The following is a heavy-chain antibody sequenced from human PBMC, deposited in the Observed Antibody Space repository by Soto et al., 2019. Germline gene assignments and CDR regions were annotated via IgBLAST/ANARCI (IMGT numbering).Heavy chain of an antibody. Sequence: PGGSLRLSCAASGFTFDDYAMHWVRQAPGKGLEWVSGISWNSGSIGYADSVKGRFTISRDNAKNSLYLQMNSLRAEDTALYYCPKGGLAVAYNFDYWGQGTLVTVSS. J-gene: IGHJ4*02. CDR1: GFTFDDYA. V-gene: IGHV3-9*01. CDR3: PKGGLAVAYNFDY. D-gene: IGHD6-19*01. CDR2: ISWNSGSI.